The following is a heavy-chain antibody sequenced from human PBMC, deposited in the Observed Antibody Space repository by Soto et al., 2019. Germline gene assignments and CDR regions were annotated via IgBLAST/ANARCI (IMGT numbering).Heavy chain of an antibody. J-gene: IGHJ1*01. CDR2: IRSRAEGGTT. CDR3: TGFRH. CDR1: GFNFTNAW. Sequence: EVQLVESGGGLVKPGGSLRLSCATSGFNFTNAWVSWVRQAPGKGLQWVGRIRSRAEGGTTHYSAPVKDRFVISRDDSKSTVFLQMTRLQTEVTAIYYCTGFRHWGQGTLVSVSS. V-gene: IGHV3-15*01.